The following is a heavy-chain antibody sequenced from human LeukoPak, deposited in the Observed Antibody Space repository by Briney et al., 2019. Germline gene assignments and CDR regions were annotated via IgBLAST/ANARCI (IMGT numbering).Heavy chain of an antibody. Sequence: SETLSLTCTVSGGSISSSSYYWGWIRQPPGKGLEWIGSIYYSGSTYYNPSLKSRVTISVDTSKNQFSLKLSSVTAADTAVYYCARGGGDYGDPRRDFDYWGQGTLVTVSS. D-gene: IGHD4-17*01. J-gene: IGHJ4*02. CDR2: IYYSGST. CDR3: ARGGGDYGDPRRDFDY. CDR1: GGSISSSSYY. V-gene: IGHV4-39*07.